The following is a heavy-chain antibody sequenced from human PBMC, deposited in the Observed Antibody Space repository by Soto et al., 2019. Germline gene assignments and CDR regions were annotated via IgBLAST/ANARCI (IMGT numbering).Heavy chain of an antibody. V-gene: IGHV1-2*02. J-gene: IGHJ4*02. Sequence: ASVKVSCKASGYTFTGYYMHWVRQAPGQGLEWMGWINPNSGGTNYAQKFQGRVTMTRDTSISTAYMELSRLRSDDTAVYYCARVVYSYGEFDYWGQGTLVTVSS. CDR2: INPNSGGT. CDR1: GYTFTGYY. CDR3: ARVVYSYGEFDY. D-gene: IGHD5-18*01.